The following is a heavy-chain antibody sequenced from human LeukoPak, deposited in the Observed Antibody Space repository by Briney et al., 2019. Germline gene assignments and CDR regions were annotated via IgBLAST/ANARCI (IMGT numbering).Heavy chain of an antibody. Sequence: GGALRLSCAVSGFSFDSHAMAWVRQGPGKGLEWISAISGVGTRTHYSDSVRGRFTVSRDNAKNSLYLQMNSLRAEDTAVYYCARVEETLTTAAIIRKYYYYYYYMDVWGKGTTVTVSS. V-gene: IGHV3-23*01. D-gene: IGHD4-11*01. CDR2: ISGVGTRT. CDR1: GFSFDSHA. J-gene: IGHJ6*03. CDR3: ARVEETLTTAAIIRKYYYYYYYMDV.